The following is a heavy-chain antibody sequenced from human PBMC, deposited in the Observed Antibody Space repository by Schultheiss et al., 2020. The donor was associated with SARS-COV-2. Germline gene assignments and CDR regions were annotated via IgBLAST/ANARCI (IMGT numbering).Heavy chain of an antibody. D-gene: IGHD6-13*01. CDR3: ARSKQQLVSSYDY. V-gene: IGHV4-61*02. CDR2: IYTSGST. J-gene: IGHJ4*02. CDR1: GYSISSGYY. Sequence: SETLSLTCAVSGYSISSGYYWSWIRQPAGKGLEWIGRIYTSGSTNSNPSLKSRVTMSVDTSKNQFSLKLSSVTAADTAVYYCARSKQQLVSSYDYWGQGTLVTVSS.